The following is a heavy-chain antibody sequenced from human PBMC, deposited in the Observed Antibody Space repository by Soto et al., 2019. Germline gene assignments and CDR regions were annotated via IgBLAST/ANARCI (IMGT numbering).Heavy chain of an antibody. CDR3: ARDNPGHYGDHEYTWFDP. CDR2: INWDSGKI. V-gene: IGHV3-9*01. D-gene: IGHD4-17*01. J-gene: IGHJ5*02. Sequence: PVGSLRLSCASSVFTIDTYAMHCVRHSPGKCLEWVAGINWDSGKIGYADSVKGRFSISRDHAKNSLYLQMSSLKPEDTAFYFCARDNPGHYGDHEYTWFDPWGQGTLVTVAS. CDR1: VFTIDTYA.